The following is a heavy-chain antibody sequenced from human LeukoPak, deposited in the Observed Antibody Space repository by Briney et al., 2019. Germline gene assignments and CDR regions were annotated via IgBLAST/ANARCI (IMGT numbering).Heavy chain of an antibody. D-gene: IGHD5-18*01. CDR1: GFNFNYYA. V-gene: IGHV3-23*01. CDR2: ISDNEGRA. Sequence: GGSLRLSCAASGFNFNYYAMSWVRQAPGKGLEWVSGISDNEGRAYYTDSVKGRFTISRDRKKNTVYLQMHNLRADDTAVYFCARHDSFIPYWGQGTLVTVSS. J-gene: IGHJ4*02. CDR3: ARHDSFIPY.